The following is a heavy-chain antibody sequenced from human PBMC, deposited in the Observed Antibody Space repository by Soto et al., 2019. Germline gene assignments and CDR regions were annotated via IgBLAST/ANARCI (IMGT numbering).Heavy chain of an antibody. Sequence: EFQVLQSGGGLVQPGGSLTLSCAASGFPFSSTDMTWVRQAPGKGLEWVSTIDGSGGTTYYADSVKGRFTISRDNSINTVFLQMNSLTADDTALYFCAKNSGWFNTWGQGALVTVSS. CDR2: IDGSGGTT. CDR3: AKNSGWFNT. D-gene: IGHD3-10*01. CDR1: GFPFSSTD. J-gene: IGHJ5*02. V-gene: IGHV3-23*01.